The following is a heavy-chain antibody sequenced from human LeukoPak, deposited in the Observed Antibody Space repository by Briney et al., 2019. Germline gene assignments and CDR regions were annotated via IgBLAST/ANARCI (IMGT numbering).Heavy chain of an antibody. Sequence: SETLSLTCTVSGGSISSHYWSWIRQPPGKGLEWIGYIYYSGSTNYNPSLKSRVTISVDTSKNQFSLKLSSVTAADTAVYYCARDSAAMLGGFDYWGQGTLVTVSS. CDR3: ARDSAAMLGGFDY. CDR2: IYYSGST. V-gene: IGHV4-59*11. J-gene: IGHJ4*02. D-gene: IGHD2-2*01. CDR1: GGSISSHY.